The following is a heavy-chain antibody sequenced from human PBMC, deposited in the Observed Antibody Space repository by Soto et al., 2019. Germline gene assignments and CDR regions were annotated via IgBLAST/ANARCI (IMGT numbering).Heavy chain of an antibody. Sequence: PGGSLRLSCAASGFTFSSYAMSWVRQAPGMGLEWVSAISGSGGSTYYADSVKGRFTISRDNSNNTLFLQMNSLRAEDTAVYYCAKSRYSDSSGDFYDYWGQGTLVTAP. J-gene: IGHJ4*02. D-gene: IGHD3-22*01. CDR3: AKSRYSDSSGDFYDY. CDR2: ISGSGGST. CDR1: GFTFSSYA. V-gene: IGHV3-23*01.